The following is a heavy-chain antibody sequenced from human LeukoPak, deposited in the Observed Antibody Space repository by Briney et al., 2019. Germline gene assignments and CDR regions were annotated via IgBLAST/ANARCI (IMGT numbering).Heavy chain of an antibody. Sequence: SETLSLTCTVSGGSISSYYWSWIRQPPGKGMDRVGYVYYSGSTNYNHSLKSRVTISVDTSKIQFSLKLSSVTAADTAVYYCARTPRIGSSFDYWGQGTLVTVSS. CDR3: ARTPRIGSSFDY. V-gene: IGHV4-59*01. D-gene: IGHD2-15*01. CDR1: GGSISSYY. J-gene: IGHJ4*02. CDR2: VYYSGST.